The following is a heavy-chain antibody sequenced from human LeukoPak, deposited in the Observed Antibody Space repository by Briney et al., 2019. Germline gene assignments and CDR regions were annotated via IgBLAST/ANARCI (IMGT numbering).Heavy chain of an antibody. CDR3: ARVGSSGYYSYFDY. CDR2: INWNGDRT. Sequence: GGSLRLSCVASGFTFDDYGMNWVRQAPGKGLEWVSGINWNGDRTGYADSVKGRFTISRDNAENSLYLHMNNLRAEDTALYYRARVGSSGYYSYFDYWGQGTLVTVSS. D-gene: IGHD3-22*01. J-gene: IGHJ4*02. V-gene: IGHV3-20*04. CDR1: GFTFDDYG.